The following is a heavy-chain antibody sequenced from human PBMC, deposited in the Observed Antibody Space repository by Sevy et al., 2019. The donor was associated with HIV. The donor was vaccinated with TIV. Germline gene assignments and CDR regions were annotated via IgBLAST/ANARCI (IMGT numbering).Heavy chain of an antibody. J-gene: IGHJ4*02. D-gene: IGHD6-13*01. Sequence: GGSLRLSCAASGFRINDYSMNWVRQAPGKGLEWVSYISSSRTIYYADSVKGRFTISRDNVRNSLYLQMNSLRAEDTAVYYCAHLITASGYFDSWGQGTPATVSS. CDR3: AHLITASGYFDS. CDR2: ISSSRTI. CDR1: GFRINDYS. V-gene: IGHV3-48*01.